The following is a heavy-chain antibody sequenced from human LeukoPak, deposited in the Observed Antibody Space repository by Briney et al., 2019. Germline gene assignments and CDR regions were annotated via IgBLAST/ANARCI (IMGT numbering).Heavy chain of an antibody. V-gene: IGHV3-74*01. D-gene: IGHD6-6*01. CDR1: GFTFSDHW. CDR2: IYNDGSTT. CDR3: TRESGSSRFFDY. J-gene: IGHJ4*02. Sequence: GGSLRLSCAASGFTFSDHWIHWVRQAPGKGLVWVSRIYNDGSTTTYADSVKGRFTISRENAKNTLFLQMNSLRAEDTAVYYCTRESGSSRFFDYWGQGTPVTVSS.